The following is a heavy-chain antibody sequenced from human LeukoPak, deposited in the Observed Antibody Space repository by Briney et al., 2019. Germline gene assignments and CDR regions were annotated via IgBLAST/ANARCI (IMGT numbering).Heavy chain of an antibody. V-gene: IGHV3-64*01. D-gene: IGHD1-26*01. CDR1: GFTFSSYA. J-gene: IGHJ4*02. CDR3: ARDNPLVGTFDY. CDR2: ISSNGGST. Sequence: PGGSLRLSCAASGFTFSSYAMHWARQAPGKGLEYVSAISSNGGSTYYANSVKGRFTISRDNSKNTLYLQMGSLRAEDMAVYYCARDNPLVGTFDYWGQGTLVTVSS.